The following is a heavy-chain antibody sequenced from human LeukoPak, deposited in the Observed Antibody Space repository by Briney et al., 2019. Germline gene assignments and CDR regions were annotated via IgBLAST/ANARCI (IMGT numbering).Heavy chain of an antibody. V-gene: IGHV1-24*01. J-gene: IGHJ4*02. CDR2: FDPEDGET. CDR3: ATIIAVADGFDY. CDR1: GYTLTELS. D-gene: IGHD6-19*01. Sequence: ASVKVSCKVSGYTLTELSMHWVRQAPGKVLEWMGGFDPEDGETIYAQKFQGRVTMAEDTSTDTTYMELSSLRSEDTAVYYCATIIAVADGFDYWGQGTLVTVSS.